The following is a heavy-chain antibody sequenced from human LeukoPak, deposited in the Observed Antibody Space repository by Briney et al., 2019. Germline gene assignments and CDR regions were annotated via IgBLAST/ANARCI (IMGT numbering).Heavy chain of an antibody. CDR3: ARDGYSAIDY. Sequence: SETLSLTCTVSGGSITSYYWTWIRQPPGKGLEWIGSIYYSGSTNYNPSLKSRVTISVDTSKKQFSLKLTSVTAADTAVYYCARDGYSAIDYWGQGTLVTVSS. V-gene: IGHV4-59*01. D-gene: IGHD1-26*01. CDR1: GGSITSYY. J-gene: IGHJ4*02. CDR2: IYYSGST.